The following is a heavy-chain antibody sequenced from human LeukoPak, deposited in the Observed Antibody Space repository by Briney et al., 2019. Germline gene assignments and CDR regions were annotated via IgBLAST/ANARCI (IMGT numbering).Heavy chain of an antibody. CDR1: GYTFSDHH. D-gene: IGHD3-10*01. CDR3: ARDTYGSDY. V-gene: IGHV1-46*01. Sequence: ASVKVSCKASGYTFSDHHMHWVRQATGQGLEWMGKITPSSGDTTYAQNFQDRVTMTRDTSTSTVYMQLSRLRSEDTAVYYCARDTYGSDYWGQGTLVTVSA. CDR2: ITPSSGDT. J-gene: IGHJ4*02.